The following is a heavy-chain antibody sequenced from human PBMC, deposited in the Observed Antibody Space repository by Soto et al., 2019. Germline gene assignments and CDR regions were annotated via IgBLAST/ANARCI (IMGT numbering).Heavy chain of an antibody. CDR1: GGSVRSGSYY. J-gene: IGHJ4*02. CDR3: ARDSSGRHDY. CDR2: IYQSGTT. D-gene: IGHD3-22*01. Sequence: LSETLSLTCSVSGGSVRSGSYYWTWIRQPPGKGLEWIGYIYQSGTTNYNASLKSRVTISIDTSKNQFFLKLNSVTAADTAVYYCARDSSGRHDYWGQGTLVTVSS. V-gene: IGHV4-61*01.